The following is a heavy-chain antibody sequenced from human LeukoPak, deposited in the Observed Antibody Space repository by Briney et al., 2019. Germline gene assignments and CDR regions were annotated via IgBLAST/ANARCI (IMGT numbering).Heavy chain of an antibody. CDR1: GGSISSSSYY. CDR3: ARVRSYCTNGVCYYYYYYYYMDV. CDR2: IYYSGST. V-gene: IGHV4-39*07. Sequence: PSETLSLTCTVSGGSISSSSYYWGWIRQLPGKGLEWIGSIYYSGSTYYNPSLKSRVTISVDTSKNQFSLKLSSVTAAHTAVYYCARVRSYCTNGVCYYYYYYYYMDVWGKGTTVTVSS. D-gene: IGHD2-8*01. J-gene: IGHJ6*03.